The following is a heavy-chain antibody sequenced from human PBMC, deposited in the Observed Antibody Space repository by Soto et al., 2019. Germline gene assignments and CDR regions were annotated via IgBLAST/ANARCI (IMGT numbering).Heavy chain of an antibody. J-gene: IGHJ6*02. CDR3: AKAGGGLMGDYYGLEG. Sequence: EVQLVESGGGLVQPGRSLRLSCAASGFNFDDYAMHWVRQAPGKGLEWVSGISWDTKTIGYADSVKGRFTISRDNAKNSLYLQTISLRTEDTALYYCAKAGGGLMGDYYGLEGWGQWTTVTVSS. D-gene: IGHD3-16*01. CDR2: ISWDTKTI. V-gene: IGHV3-9*01. CDR1: GFNFDDYA.